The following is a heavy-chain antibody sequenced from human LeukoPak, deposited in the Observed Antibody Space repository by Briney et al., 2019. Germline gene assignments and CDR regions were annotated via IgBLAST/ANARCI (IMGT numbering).Heavy chain of an antibody. V-gene: IGHV3-49*03. J-gene: IGHJ4*02. CDR1: GFTFGDYA. Sequence: PGRSLRLSCTASGFTFGDYAMSWFRQAPGKGLEWVGFIRSKAYGGTTEYAASVKGRFTISRDDSKSIAYLQMNSLKTEDTAVYYCTRNYYGSGSHFDYWGQGTLVTVSS. D-gene: IGHD3-10*01. CDR2: IRSKAYGGTT. CDR3: TRNYYGSGSHFDY.